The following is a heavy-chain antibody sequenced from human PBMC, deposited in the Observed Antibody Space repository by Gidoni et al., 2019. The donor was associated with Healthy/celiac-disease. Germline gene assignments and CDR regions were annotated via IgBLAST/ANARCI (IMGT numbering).Heavy chain of an antibody. CDR3: ARDRAGTARGY. D-gene: IGHD1-7*01. J-gene: IGHJ4*02. CDR2: ISSSSSNI. Sequence: EVQLVESGGGLVKPGASLRLSCAASGFTFSSYSLNWVRKAPGKGLEWVSSISSSSSNIYYADSVKGRCTIARDNAKNSMYLQMNRLRAEDTAVYYCARDRAGTARGYWGQGTLVTVSS. V-gene: IGHV3-21*01. CDR1: GFTFSSYS.